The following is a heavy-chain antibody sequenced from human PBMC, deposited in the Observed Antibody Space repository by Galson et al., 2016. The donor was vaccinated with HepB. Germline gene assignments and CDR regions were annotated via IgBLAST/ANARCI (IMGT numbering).Heavy chain of an antibody. V-gene: IGHV3-7*01. CDR3: ARRVGRAWFDP. D-gene: IGHD2-2*01. J-gene: IGHJ5*02. CDR2: IKKDGSQK. Sequence: SLRLSCAATGFTFRSYWMGWVRQAPGKGLEWVATIKKDGSQKYYVDSVKGRFTISRDNAKNSLSLQMNSLRAEDTALYYCARRVGRAWFDPWGQGTLVTVSS. CDR1: GFTFRSYW.